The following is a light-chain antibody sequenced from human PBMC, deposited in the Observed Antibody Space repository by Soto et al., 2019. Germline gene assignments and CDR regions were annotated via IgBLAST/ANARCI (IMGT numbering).Light chain of an antibody. Sequence: EIVLTQSPGTLSLSPGERATLSCRASQSVTSNYLAWYQHKPGQAPRLLIYGASSRATGIPDRFSGSGAGTDFALTISRLEPEDFAMYYCQQYGSSPRTFGQGTKLEIK. V-gene: IGKV3-20*01. CDR1: QSVTSNY. CDR3: QQYGSSPRT. CDR2: GAS. J-gene: IGKJ2*01.